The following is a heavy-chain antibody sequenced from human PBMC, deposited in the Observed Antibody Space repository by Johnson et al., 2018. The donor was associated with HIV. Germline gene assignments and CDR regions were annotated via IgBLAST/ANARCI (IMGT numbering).Heavy chain of an antibody. CDR3: ARDNREWQTGTKGDAFDI. J-gene: IGHJ3*02. CDR1: GFTFSSYA. CDR2: MSYDGNNK. V-gene: IGHV3-30-3*01. Sequence: QVQLVESGGGVVQPGRYLRLSCAASGFTFSSYAIHWVRQAPDKGLEWVAIMSYDGNNKYYADSVKDRFTISRDNSKNTLYLQMNSLRPEDTAVYYCARDNREWQTGTKGDAFDIWGQGTMVTVSS. D-gene: IGHD1-7*01.